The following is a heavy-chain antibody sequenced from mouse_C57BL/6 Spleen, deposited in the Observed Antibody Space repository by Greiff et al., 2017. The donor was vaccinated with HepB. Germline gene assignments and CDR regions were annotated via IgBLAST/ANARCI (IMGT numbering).Heavy chain of an antibody. Sequence: VVESGAELARPGASVKMSCKASGYTFTSYTMHWVKQRPGQGLEWIGYINPSSGYTKYNQKFKDKATLTADKSSSTAYMQLSSLTSEDSAVYYCARQAAQATLFAYWGQGTLVTVSA. V-gene: IGHV1-4*01. CDR3: ARQAAQATLFAY. CDR1: GYTFTSYT. D-gene: IGHD3-2*02. J-gene: IGHJ3*01. CDR2: INPSSGYT.